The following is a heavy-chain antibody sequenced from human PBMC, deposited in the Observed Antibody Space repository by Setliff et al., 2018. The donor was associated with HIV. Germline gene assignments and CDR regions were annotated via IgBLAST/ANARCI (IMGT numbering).Heavy chain of an antibody. D-gene: IGHD2-21*01. CDR3: ARAPRSPLRWRDNLLSSSSFFMDV. J-gene: IGHJ6*03. CDR1: GYIFTDYW. V-gene: IGHV5-51*01. Sequence: PGESLKISCEASGYIFTDYWIGWVRQMPGKGLEWMGIIYPGDSDTRYSQSFQGQVTFSADKSISAVYLQWDSLKASDSAIYYCARAPRSPLRWRDNLLSSSSFFMDVWGKGTTVTVSS. CDR2: IYPGDSDT.